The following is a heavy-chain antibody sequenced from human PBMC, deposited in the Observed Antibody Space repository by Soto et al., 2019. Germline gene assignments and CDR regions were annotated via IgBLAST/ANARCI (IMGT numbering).Heavy chain of an antibody. D-gene: IGHD2-2*01. V-gene: IGHV3-23*01. CDR1: GFTFSSYA. CDR3: AKLVRTCSSTSCYRQVGYYYGMDV. J-gene: IGHJ6*02. CDR2: ISGSGGST. Sequence: LRLSCAASGFTFSSYAMSWARQAPGKGLEWVSAISGSGGSTYYADSVKGRFTISRDNSKNTLYLQMNSLRAEDTAVYYCAKLVRTCSSTSCYRQVGYYYGMDVWGQGTTVTVSS.